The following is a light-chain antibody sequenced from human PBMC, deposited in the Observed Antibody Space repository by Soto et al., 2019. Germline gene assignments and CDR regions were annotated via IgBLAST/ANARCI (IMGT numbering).Light chain of an antibody. V-gene: IGKV3-11*01. CDR3: LQYNSYWT. J-gene: IGKJ1*01. CDR1: QSVSSY. Sequence: EIVLTQSPATLSLSPGERATLSCRASQSVSSYLAWYQQKPGQAPRLLIYDASNRATGIPARFSGSGSGTDFTLTISSLEPEDFATYYCLQYNSYWTFGQGTKVEIK. CDR2: DAS.